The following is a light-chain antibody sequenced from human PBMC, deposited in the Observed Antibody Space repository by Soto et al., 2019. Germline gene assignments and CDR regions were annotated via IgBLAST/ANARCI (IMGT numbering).Light chain of an antibody. CDR1: QSVSSY. CDR3: QQRSNWPFIT. V-gene: IGKV3-11*01. CDR2: GAS. J-gene: IGKJ5*01. Sequence: EIVLTQSPATLSLSPGERATLSCRASQSVSSYLAWYQQKPGQAPRLLIYGASNRATGIPDRFSGSVSGTDFTLTISSLEPEDFAVYYGQQRSNWPFITFGQGTRLEIK.